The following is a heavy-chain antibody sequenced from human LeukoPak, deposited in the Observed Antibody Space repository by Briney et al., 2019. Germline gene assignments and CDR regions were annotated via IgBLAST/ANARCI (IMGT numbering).Heavy chain of an antibody. Sequence: GASVKVSCKVSGYTLTELSMHCVRQAPGKGLEWMGGFDPEDGETIYAQKFQGRVTVTEDTSTDTAYMELSSLRSEDTAVYYCATEYSSSAIGYWGQGTLVTVSS. J-gene: IGHJ4*02. D-gene: IGHD6-6*01. V-gene: IGHV1-24*01. CDR2: FDPEDGET. CDR3: ATEYSSSAIGY. CDR1: GYTLTELS.